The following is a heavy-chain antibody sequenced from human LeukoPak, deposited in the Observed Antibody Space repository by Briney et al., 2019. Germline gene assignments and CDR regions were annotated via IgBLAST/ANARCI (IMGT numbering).Heavy chain of an antibody. CDR1: GVSISTYS. V-gene: IGHV4-59*01. D-gene: IGHD3-3*01. CDR2: VQYTGST. Sequence: PSETLSLTCSVSGVSISTYSWSWLRQPPGKGLEWIASVQYTGSTTYNPSLRSRLTISTDTSKSQFSLKLSSVTAADTAIYYCARVERNWSGYYAKVYYFDYWGQGTLVTVSS. J-gene: IGHJ4*02. CDR3: ARVERNWSGYYAKVYYFDY.